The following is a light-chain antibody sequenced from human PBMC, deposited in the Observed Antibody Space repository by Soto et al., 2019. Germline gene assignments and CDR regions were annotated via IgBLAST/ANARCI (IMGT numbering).Light chain of an antibody. J-gene: IGLJ3*02. CDR3: SSYTSGSTPWV. CDR2: EVS. CDR1: SSDVVNYNY. Sequence: QLVLTQPASVSGSPGQSITISCTGSSSDVVNYNYVSWYQQHPGKAPKLMIYEVSNRPSGVSNRFSGSKSGNTASLTISGLQAEDEAIYYCSSYTSGSTPWVFGGGTKLTVL. V-gene: IGLV2-14*01.